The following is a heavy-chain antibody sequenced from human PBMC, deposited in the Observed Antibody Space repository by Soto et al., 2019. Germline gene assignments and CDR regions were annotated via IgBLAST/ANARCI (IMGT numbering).Heavy chain of an antibody. Sequence: GESLKISCAASGFTFSSYAMSWVRQAPGKGLEWVSAISGSGGSTYYADSVKGRFTISRDNSKNTLYLQMNSLRAEDTAVYYCAKAEPGGYCSGGSCYYYYYGMDVWGQGTTVTVSS. CDR1: GFTFSSYA. CDR3: AKAEPGGYCSGGSCYYYYYGMDV. CDR2: ISGSGGST. J-gene: IGHJ6*02. V-gene: IGHV3-23*01. D-gene: IGHD2-15*01.